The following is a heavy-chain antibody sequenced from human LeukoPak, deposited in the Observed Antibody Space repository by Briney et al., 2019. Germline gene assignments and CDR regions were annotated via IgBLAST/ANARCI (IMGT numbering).Heavy chain of an antibody. D-gene: IGHD3-16*01. V-gene: IGHV3-48*02. CDR3: VRDLDYSFDH. CDR1: GFTFSDYR. CDR2: IGLSSRNT. J-gene: IGHJ4*02. Sequence: PGGPLRLFCVASGFTFSDYRVNCLREAPGKGLEWLSYIGLSSRNTFYAESVEGRFTISSDNAKNLLFLQMNSLRDEDTAVYYCVRDLDYSFDHWGQGTLVTVSS.